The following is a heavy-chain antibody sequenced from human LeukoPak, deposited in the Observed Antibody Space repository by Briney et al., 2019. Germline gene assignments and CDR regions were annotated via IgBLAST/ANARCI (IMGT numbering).Heavy chain of an antibody. CDR1: GFTFSSYW. CDR3: ARFRRYGYFEH. Sequence: SGGSLRLSCAASGFTFSSYWMSWVRRAPGKGLEWVANIKQDGSEKYYVDSVKGRFTISRDNAKNSLYLQMNSLRAEDTAVYYCARFRRYGYFEHWGQGALVTVSS. J-gene: IGHJ4*02. CDR2: IKQDGSEK. V-gene: IGHV3-7*03. D-gene: IGHD2-2*03.